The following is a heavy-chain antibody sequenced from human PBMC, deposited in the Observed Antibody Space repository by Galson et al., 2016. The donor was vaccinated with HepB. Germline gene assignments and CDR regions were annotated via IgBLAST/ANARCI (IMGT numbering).Heavy chain of an antibody. CDR2: IWYEGTSK. D-gene: IGHD6-19*01. CDR1: GFIFTTYG. J-gene: IGHJ5*02. V-gene: IGHV3-33*01. CDR3: ARDRVAGKIDL. Sequence: SLRLSCAASGFIFTTYGMHWVRQAPGKGLEWVAVIWYEGTSKYYADSVKGRFTISRDNSKNMLFLQVNSLRADDTAVYYCARDRVAGKIDLWGQGTLVTVSS.